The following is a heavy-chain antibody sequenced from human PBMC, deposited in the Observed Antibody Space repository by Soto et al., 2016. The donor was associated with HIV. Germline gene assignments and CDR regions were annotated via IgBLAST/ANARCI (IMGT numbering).Heavy chain of an antibody. CDR2: IDPSRGAT. CDR1: GYTFTSYS. V-gene: IGHV1-46*01. J-gene: IGHJ4*02. D-gene: IGHD6-19*01. Sequence: QVQLVQSGAEVKKPGTSVKLSCKPSGYTFTSYSIHWVRQAPGLGLQWMAIIDPSRGATTYSHQFQGRLTLTRDTSTSTVYMDLTSLRSEDTAVYYCARDVGYGWSSFDYWGQGTLVTVSS. CDR3: ARDVGYGWSSFDY.